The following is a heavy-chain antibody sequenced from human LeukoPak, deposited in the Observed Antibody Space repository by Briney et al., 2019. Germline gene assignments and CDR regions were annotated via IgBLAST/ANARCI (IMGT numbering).Heavy chain of an antibody. Sequence: PSETLSLTCTVSGGSIRSYYWSWIRQPAGKGLEWIGRIYTSGSTNYNPSLKSRVTISVDTSKNQFSLKLSSVTAADTAVYYCAGTYYESYYYYYYMDVWGKGTTVTVSS. CDR3: AGTYYESYYYYYYMDV. V-gene: IGHV4-4*07. CDR2: IYTSGST. CDR1: GGSIRSYY. J-gene: IGHJ6*03. D-gene: IGHD3-16*01.